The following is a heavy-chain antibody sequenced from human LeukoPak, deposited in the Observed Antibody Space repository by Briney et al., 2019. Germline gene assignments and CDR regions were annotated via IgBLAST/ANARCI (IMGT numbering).Heavy chain of an antibody. Sequence: ASVKLSCKVSAYTLTELSMHWVRQAPGKGLEWMGGFDPEDGETIYAQKFQGRVTMTEDTSTDTAYMELSRLRSEDTAVYYCATAGYTVTDVRFDYWGQGTLVTVSS. CDR3: ATAGYTVTDVRFDY. J-gene: IGHJ4*02. CDR2: FDPEDGET. V-gene: IGHV1-24*01. CDR1: AYTLTELS. D-gene: IGHD4-17*01.